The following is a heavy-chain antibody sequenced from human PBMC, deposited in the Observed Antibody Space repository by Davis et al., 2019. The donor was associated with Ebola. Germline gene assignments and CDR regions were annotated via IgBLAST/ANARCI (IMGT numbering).Heavy chain of an antibody. Sequence: SETLSLTCTVSGGSISSSSYYWGWIRQPPGKGLEWIGSIYYSGSTYYNPSLKSRVTISVDTSKNQFSLKLSSVTAADTAVYYCARQAGYGDFLFFTFDYWGQGTLVTVSS. D-gene: IGHD4-17*01. CDR3: ARQAGYGDFLFFTFDY. CDR2: IYYSGST. V-gene: IGHV4-39*01. CDR1: GGSISSSSYY. J-gene: IGHJ4*02.